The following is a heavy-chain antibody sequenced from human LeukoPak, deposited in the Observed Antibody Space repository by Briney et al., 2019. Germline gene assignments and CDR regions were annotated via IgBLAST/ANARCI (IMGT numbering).Heavy chain of an antibody. CDR2: FDPEDGET. V-gene: IGHV1-24*01. CDR1: GYTLTELS. D-gene: IGHD6-13*01. J-gene: IGHJ4*02. Sequence: ASVKVSCKVSGYTLTELSMHWVRQAPGKGLEWMGGFDPEDGETIYAQKFQGRVTMTEDTSTDTAYMELSSLRSEDTAVYYCATDYLIAAAGTTFDYWGQGTLVTVSS. CDR3: ATDYLIAAAGTTFDY.